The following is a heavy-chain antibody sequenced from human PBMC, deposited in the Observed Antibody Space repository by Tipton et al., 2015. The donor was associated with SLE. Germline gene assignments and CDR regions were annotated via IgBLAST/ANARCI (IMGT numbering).Heavy chain of an antibody. CDR2: IRYDGSDK. V-gene: IGHV3-30*02. CDR3: AKLRGWGSTSLFRFYYYYGMDV. J-gene: IGHJ6*02. D-gene: IGHD2-2*01. CDR1: GFTFSSYG. Sequence: SLRLSCAASGFTFSSYGMLWVRQAPGKGLEWVAFIRYDGSDKYYADSVKGRFTISRDNSKNTLYLQMNSLRAEDTAVYYCAKLRGWGSTSLFRFYYYYGMDVWGQGTTVTVSS.